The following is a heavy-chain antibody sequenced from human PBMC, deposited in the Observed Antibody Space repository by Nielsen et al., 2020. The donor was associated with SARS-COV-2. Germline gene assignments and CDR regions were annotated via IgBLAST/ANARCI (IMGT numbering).Heavy chain of an antibody. D-gene: IGHD4-17*01. Sequence: GGSLRLSCAASGFTFSNYGMHWVRQAPGKGLEWVAVISYDGSNKYYADSVKGRFTISRDNSKNTLYLQMNSLRAEDTAVYYCAKDRPVTTDYWGQGTLVTVSS. CDR1: GFTFSNYG. V-gene: IGHV3-30*18. J-gene: IGHJ4*02. CDR2: ISYDGSNK. CDR3: AKDRPVTTDY.